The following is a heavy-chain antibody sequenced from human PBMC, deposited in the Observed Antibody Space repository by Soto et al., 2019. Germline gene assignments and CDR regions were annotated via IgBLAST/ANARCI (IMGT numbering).Heavy chain of an antibody. CDR3: AKAEGYSFDI. CDR2: IRQDGNEE. V-gene: IGHV3-7*01. D-gene: IGHD5-18*01. CDR1: GFTFRSHW. J-gene: IGHJ3*02. Sequence: EVQLVETGGGLVQPGGSLRLSCAASGFTFRSHWMSWVRQAPGKGREWVANIRQDGNEEQYLDSVKGRFTLSRDNAKNSLYLHMNGLRVEYTAVYYCAKAEGYSFDIRGQGTRVKVSS.